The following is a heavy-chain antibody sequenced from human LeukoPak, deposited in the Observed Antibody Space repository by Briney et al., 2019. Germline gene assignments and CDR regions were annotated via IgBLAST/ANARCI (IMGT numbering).Heavy chain of an antibody. CDR2: ISGGGGST. CDR3: AKRLITVTTWFDY. J-gene: IGHJ4*02. Sequence: GGSLRLSCAASGFTFSSYVMNWVRQAPGKGLEWVSVISGGGGSTYYADSVKGRFTTSRDNSKNTLYLQMNSLRAEDTAVYYCAKRLITVTTWFDYWGQGPLVTVSS. CDR1: GFTFSSYV. D-gene: IGHD4-17*01. V-gene: IGHV3-23*01.